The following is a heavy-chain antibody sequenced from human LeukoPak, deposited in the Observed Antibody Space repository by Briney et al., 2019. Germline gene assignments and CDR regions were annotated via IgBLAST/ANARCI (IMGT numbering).Heavy chain of an antibody. CDR1: GFTFSNAW. D-gene: IGHD1-26*01. V-gene: IGHV3-15*01. CDR3: TTRGELRGKTVDY. Sequence: PGGSLRLSCLASGFTFSNAWMTWVRQTPGKGLEWVGRIKTKTAGVTTDYAAPVKGRFTISRDDSKNTLYLQMSNLKSEDTAVYYCTTRGELRGKTVDYWGQGTLVTVSS. J-gene: IGHJ4*02. CDR2: IKTKTAGVTT.